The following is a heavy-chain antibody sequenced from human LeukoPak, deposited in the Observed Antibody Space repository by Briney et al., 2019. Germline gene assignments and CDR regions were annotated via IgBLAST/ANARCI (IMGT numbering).Heavy chain of an antibody. CDR3: AVSTTTMTTRTLDY. D-gene: IGHD4-17*01. CDR2: INQSGST. CDR1: GGSFSTYY. J-gene: IGHJ4*02. Sequence: SETLSLTCAVYGGSFSTYYCTWIRQPPGKGLDWIGEINQSGSTKYNPSLKSRVTISLDTSKNQFSLKLSSVTAAGTAVYYCAVSTTTMTTRTLDYWGQGTLVTVSS. V-gene: IGHV4-34*01.